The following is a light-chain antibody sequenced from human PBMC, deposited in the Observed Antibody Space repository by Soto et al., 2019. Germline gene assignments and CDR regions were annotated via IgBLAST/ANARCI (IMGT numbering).Light chain of an antibody. V-gene: IGKV3-15*01. CDR3: QHYNTWPPINT. Sequence: EIVMSQSPATLSVSPGERATLSCRTGQSVSSNLAWYQHKPGQAPRLLIYGASTRATGIPARFRGSGSGTEFPLPIRSLQSEDFAFYYCQHYNTWPPINTFGQGTRLEIK. CDR2: GAS. CDR1: QSVSSN. J-gene: IGKJ2*01.